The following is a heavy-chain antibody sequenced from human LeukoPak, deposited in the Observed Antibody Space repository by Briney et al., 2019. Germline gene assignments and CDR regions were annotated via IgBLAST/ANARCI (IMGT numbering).Heavy chain of an antibody. J-gene: IGHJ5*02. CDR2: IYYSGST. Sequence: SETLSLTCTVSGGSISSYYWSWIRQPPGKGLEWIGCIYYSGSTNYNPSLKSRVTISVDTSKNQFSLKLSSVTAADTAVYYYARVITMVRGVIFPPHFDPWGQGTLVTVSS. CDR3: ARVITMVRGVIFPPHFDP. D-gene: IGHD3-10*01. CDR1: GGSISSYY. V-gene: IGHV4-59*01.